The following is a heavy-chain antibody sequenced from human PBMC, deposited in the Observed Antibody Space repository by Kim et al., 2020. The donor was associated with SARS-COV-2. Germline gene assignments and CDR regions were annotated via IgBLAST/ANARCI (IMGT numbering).Heavy chain of an antibody. V-gene: IGHV1-2*02. CDR1: GDTLSGYF. J-gene: IGHJ4*02. D-gene: IGHD7-27*01. CDR3: AREVSGTGGFDY. CDR2: INPKSGGT. Sequence: ASVKVSCKASGDTLSGYFVHWVRQAPGQGLEWMGWINPKSGGTQYAQKFQGRVTMTRDTTLTTADMELSSLRSDDTAVYYCAREVSGTGGFDYWGQGTLV.